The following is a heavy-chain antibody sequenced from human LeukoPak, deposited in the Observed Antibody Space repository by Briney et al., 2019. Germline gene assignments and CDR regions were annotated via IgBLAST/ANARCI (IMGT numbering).Heavy chain of an antibody. J-gene: IGHJ4*01. CDR1: GGSISIYY. D-gene: IGHD6-19*01. CDR2: IYTSGST. Sequence: ETLSLTCTVSGGSISIYYWSWIRQPAGEGLEWIGRIYTSGSTNYTPSLKRRVTISVDTSKNNFSLKLSSVTAADTPVYYCAKDLMYSSGWNAHVDYWGHGTLVTVSS. V-gene: IGHV4-4*07. CDR3: AKDLMYSSGWNAHVDY.